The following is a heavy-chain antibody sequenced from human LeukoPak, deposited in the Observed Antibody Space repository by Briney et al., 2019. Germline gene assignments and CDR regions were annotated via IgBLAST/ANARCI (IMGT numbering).Heavy chain of an antibody. CDR2: ISYDGSNK. D-gene: IGHD6-13*01. Sequence: PGGSLRLSCAASGFTFSSYAMHWVRQAPGKGLEWVAVISYDGSNKYYADSVKGRFTISRDNSKNTLYLQMNSLRAEDTAVYYCAREVAAAGKNWFDPWGQGTLVTVSS. V-gene: IGHV3-30-3*01. CDR3: AREVAAAGKNWFDP. J-gene: IGHJ5*02. CDR1: GFTFSSYA.